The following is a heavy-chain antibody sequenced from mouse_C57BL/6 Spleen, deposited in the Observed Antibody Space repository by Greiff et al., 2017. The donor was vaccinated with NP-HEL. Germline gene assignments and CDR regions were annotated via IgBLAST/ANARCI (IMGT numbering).Heavy chain of an antibody. D-gene: IGHD1-1*01. CDR1: GFTFSSYA. J-gene: IGHJ1*03. CDR3: TRDRAVLRYFDV. CDR2: ISSGGDYI. Sequence: EVMLVESGEGLVKPGGSLKLSCAASGFTFSSYAMSWVRQTPEKRLEWVAYISSGGDYIYYADTVKGRFTISRDNARNTLYLQMSSLKSEDTAMYYCTRDRAVLRYFDVWGTGTTVTVSS. V-gene: IGHV5-9-1*02.